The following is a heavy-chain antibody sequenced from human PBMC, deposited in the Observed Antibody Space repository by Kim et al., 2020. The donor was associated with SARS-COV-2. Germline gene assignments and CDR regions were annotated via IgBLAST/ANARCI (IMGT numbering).Heavy chain of an antibody. D-gene: IGHD3-10*01. CDR1: GCSISSSSYY. CDR3: ARHDSYYYGTGDNY. V-gene: IGHV4-39*01. CDR2: IYYSVST. J-gene: IGHJ4*02. Sequence: SETLSLTCTVSGCSISSSSYYWGWIRQPPGKGLEWIGSIYYSVSTYYNPSLKSRVTISVDTSKNQFSLKLSSVTAADTAVYYCARHDSYYYGTGDNYWGQGTLVTVSS.